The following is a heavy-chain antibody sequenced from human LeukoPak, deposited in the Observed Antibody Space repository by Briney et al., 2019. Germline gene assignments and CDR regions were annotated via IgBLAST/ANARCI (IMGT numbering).Heavy chain of an antibody. CDR2: IYPGDSDT. D-gene: IGHD2-21*01. CDR3: ARRGYCGGDCYSDY. CDR1: GYSFNTYW. Sequence: GESLKISCKGSGYSFNTYWIAWVRQMPGKGLEWMGIIYPGDSDTRYSPSFQGQVTISADKSISTAFLQWSSLKASDTAMYYCARRGYCGGDCYSDYWGQGTLVTVSS. J-gene: IGHJ4*02. V-gene: IGHV5-51*01.